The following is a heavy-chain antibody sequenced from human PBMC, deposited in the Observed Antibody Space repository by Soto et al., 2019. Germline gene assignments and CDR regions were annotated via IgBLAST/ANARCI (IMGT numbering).Heavy chain of an antibody. D-gene: IGHD3-22*01. CDR1: GFTVRSNY. V-gene: IGHV3-23*01. Sequence: PGGPLRLSCAVSGFTVRSNYMNWVRQAPGKGLEWVSAISGSGGSTYYADSVKGRFTISRDNSKNTLYLQMNSLRAEDTAVYYCAKVRAPYYDPRTYYFDYWGQGTLVTVSS. CDR2: ISGSGGST. J-gene: IGHJ4*02. CDR3: AKVRAPYYDPRTYYFDY.